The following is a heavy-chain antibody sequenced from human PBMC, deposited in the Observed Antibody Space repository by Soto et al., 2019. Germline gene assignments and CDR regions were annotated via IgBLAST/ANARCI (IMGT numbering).Heavy chain of an antibody. D-gene: IGHD2-2*01. CDR3: ARVSIPGIYGEDV. CDR1: GGTFGNYA. V-gene: IGHV1-69*06. CDR2: IIPIFKTA. Sequence: ASVKVSCKASGGTFGNYAISWVRQAPGQGLEWMGKIIPIFKTANYAQKFQGRITITADRSPRTDIAYMELSSLRSEDTALYSCARVSIPGIYGEDVWGQGTTVTVSS. J-gene: IGHJ6*02.